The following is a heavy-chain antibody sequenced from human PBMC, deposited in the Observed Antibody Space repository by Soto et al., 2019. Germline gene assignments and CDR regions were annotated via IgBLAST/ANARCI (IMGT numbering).Heavy chain of an antibody. CDR2: ISGSGGST. J-gene: IGHJ4*02. CDR3: AKDLVDTAMVGSFDY. Sequence: GGSLRLSCAASGFTFSSYAMSWVRQAPGKGLEWVSAISGSGGSTYYADSVKGRFTISRDNTKNTLYLQMNSLRAEDTAVYYCAKDLVDTAMVGSFDYWGQGTLVTVSS. V-gene: IGHV3-23*01. D-gene: IGHD5-18*01. CDR1: GFTFSSYA.